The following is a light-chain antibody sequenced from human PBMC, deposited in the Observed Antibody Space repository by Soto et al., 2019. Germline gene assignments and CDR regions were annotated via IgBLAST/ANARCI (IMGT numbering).Light chain of an antibody. V-gene: IGLV2-11*01. J-gene: IGLJ1*01. CDR2: DVS. CDR1: SSDVGEYDY. CDR3: CSYAGSPYV. Sequence: QSVLTQPRSVSGSPGQSATISCTGTSSDVGEYDYVSWYQQHPGKAPKLMIFDVSERPSGVPDRFSGSKTGNTASLTISGLQAEDEADYYCCSYAGSPYVFGTGTKGTVL.